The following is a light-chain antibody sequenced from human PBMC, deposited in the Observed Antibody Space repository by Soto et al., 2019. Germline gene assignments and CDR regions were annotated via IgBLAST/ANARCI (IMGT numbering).Light chain of an antibody. CDR3: QQYNNWPRT. Sequence: EIVMTQSPAALSVYTGERATLSCRASQSVSSNLAWYQQKPGQAPRLLIYAASSRATGIPARFSGSGSGTEFTLTISSLQSEDFAVYYCQQYNNWPRTFGQRTKVDI. CDR1: QSVSSN. V-gene: IGKV3-15*01. CDR2: AAS. J-gene: IGKJ1*01.